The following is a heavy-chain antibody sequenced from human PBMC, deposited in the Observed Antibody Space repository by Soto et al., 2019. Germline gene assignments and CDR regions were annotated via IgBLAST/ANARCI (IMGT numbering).Heavy chain of an antibody. J-gene: IGHJ6*02. V-gene: IGHV4-4*07. CDR3: ARERGGDSRYYYYGMDV. CDR2: IYTSGST. D-gene: IGHD4-17*01. CDR1: ACSISSYY. Sequence: XETLSLTCTVSACSISSYYWSWIRQPSGKGLEWIGRIYTSGSTNYNPSLKSRVTVSVDTSKNQFSLKLSSVTAADTAVYYCARERGGDSRYYYYGMDVWGQGTTVTVSS.